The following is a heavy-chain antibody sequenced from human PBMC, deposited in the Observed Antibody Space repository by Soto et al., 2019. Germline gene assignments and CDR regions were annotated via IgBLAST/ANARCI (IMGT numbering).Heavy chain of an antibody. J-gene: IGHJ6*02. D-gene: IGHD3-10*01. V-gene: IGHV4-31*11. Sequence: SETLSLTCAVSGYSISSGYYWGWIRQHPGKGLEWIGYIYYSGSTYYNPSLKSRVTISVDTSKNQFSLKLSSVTAADTAVYYCARDRVYYGSGSFYYYYGMDVWGQGTTVTVSS. CDR1: GYSISSGYY. CDR3: ARDRVYYGSGSFYYYYGMDV. CDR2: IYYSGST.